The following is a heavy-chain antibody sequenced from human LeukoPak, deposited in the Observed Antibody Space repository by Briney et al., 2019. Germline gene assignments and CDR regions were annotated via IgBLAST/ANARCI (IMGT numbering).Heavy chain of an antibody. CDR1: GFTFSNCW. D-gene: IGHD6-19*01. CDR3: ARVQGSSGPGIFEY. J-gene: IGHJ4*02. CDR2: INQDGSEK. V-gene: IGHV3-7*01. Sequence: WGSLRLSCAASGFTFSNCWMSWGRLAPGQGLELVANINQDGSEKYYVDSVKGRFTISRDNARSSLYLQMNSLRVEDTAVYYCARVQGSSGPGIFEYWGQGTLVPVST.